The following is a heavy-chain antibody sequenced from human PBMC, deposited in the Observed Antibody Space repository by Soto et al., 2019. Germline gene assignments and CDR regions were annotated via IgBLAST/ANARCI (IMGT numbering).Heavy chain of an antibody. CDR2: ISAYNGNT. CDR3: ARTGDNYSYFDC. CDR1: GYTFTSYG. J-gene: IGHJ4*02. Sequence: QVHLVQSGAEVKKPGASVKVSCKASGYTFTSYGISWVRQAPGQGLEWMVRISAYNGNTIYAQKFQDRVTMTTDTSTSTAYMELRSLRSDDTAMYYCARTGDNYSYFDCGGQGTPVTVSS. D-gene: IGHD1-1*01. V-gene: IGHV1-18*01.